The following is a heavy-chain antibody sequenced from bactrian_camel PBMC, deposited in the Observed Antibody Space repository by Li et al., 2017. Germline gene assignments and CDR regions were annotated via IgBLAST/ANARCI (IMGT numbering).Heavy chain of an antibody. CDR3: AAGTLFCGARTSGAGFGY. J-gene: IGHJ6*01. V-gene: IGHV3S53*01. CDR1: GYRGTFAC. D-gene: IGHD1*01. Sequence: HVQLVESGGGAVQAGGSLRLSCAHSGYRGTFACMGWYRQIAGDERVGVAVAGPGTPWYANSVKGRFTTSHDKTKNAVYLEMTNLKVEDTGTYVCAAGTLFCGARTSGAGFGYWGQGTQVTVS. CDR2: AGPGTP.